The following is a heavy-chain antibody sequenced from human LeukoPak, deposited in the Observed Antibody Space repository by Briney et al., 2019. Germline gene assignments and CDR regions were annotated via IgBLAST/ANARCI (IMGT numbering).Heavy chain of an antibody. V-gene: IGHV4-61*02. D-gene: IGHD3-3*01. Sequence: SETLSLTCTVSGGSISSGSYYWSWIRQPAGKGLEWIGRIYTSGSTNYNPSLKSRVTISVDTSKNQFSLKLSSVTAADTAVYYCARAYDFWSGSSGWFDPWGQGTLVTVSS. CDR1: GGSISSGSYY. CDR2: IYTSGST. J-gene: IGHJ5*02. CDR3: ARAYDFWSGSSGWFDP.